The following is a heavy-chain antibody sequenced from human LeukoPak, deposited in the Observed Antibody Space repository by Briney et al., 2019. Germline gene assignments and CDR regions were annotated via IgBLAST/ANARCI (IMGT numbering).Heavy chain of an antibody. J-gene: IGHJ4*02. Sequence: PSGTLSLTCAVSGGSISSSNWWSWVRQPPGKGLEWIGEIYHSGSTNYNPSLKSRVTILEDKSKNQFSLKMSSVTAADTAVYYCARREWFGDRRGFDYWGQGTLVTVSS. CDR3: ARREWFGDRRGFDY. CDR1: GGSISSSNW. V-gene: IGHV4-4*02. CDR2: IYHSGST. D-gene: IGHD3-10*01.